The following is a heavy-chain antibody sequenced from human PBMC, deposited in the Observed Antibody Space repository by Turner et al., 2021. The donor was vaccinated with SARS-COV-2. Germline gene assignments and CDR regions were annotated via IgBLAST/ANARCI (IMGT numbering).Heavy chain of an antibody. CDR1: GFTFSSYS. Sequence: EVQLVESGGGLVKPGGSLRLSCPASGFTFSSYSMNWVRQAPGKGLGWVSCISSSSSYIYYADSVKGRFTISRDNAKNSLYLQMNSLRAEDTAVYYCARWDNYYDSSGYYPDAFDIWGQGTMVTVSS. D-gene: IGHD3-22*01. J-gene: IGHJ3*02. CDR2: ISSSSSYI. V-gene: IGHV3-21*01. CDR3: ARWDNYYDSSGYYPDAFDI.